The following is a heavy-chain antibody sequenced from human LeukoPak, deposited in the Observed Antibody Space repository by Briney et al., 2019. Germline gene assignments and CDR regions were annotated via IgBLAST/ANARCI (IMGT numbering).Heavy chain of an antibody. CDR3: MARGDSYGLFDY. CDR1: GFTFSDSA. Sequence: GGSLRHSCAASGFTFSDSAMHWVRQASGTGLEWVARIRSKANTYAASYAASVKGRFTISRDDSKNTASLQMNSLKTEDTAVYYCMARGDSYGLFDYWGHGTLVTVSS. CDR2: IRSKANTYAA. D-gene: IGHD5-18*01. J-gene: IGHJ4*01. V-gene: IGHV3-73*01.